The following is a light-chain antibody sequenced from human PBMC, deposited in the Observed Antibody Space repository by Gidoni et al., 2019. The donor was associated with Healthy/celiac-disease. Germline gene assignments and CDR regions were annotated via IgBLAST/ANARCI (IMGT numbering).Light chain of an antibody. CDR3: QQSYSTRRT. CDR2: AAS. Sequence: DIQMTQSPSSLSASVGDRVTITCRASQSISSYLNWYQQKPGKAPKLLIDAASSLQSWVPSKFSGSGSGTDFTLTISSLQPEDFATYYCQQSYSTRRTFGQGTKVEIK. J-gene: IGKJ1*01. CDR1: QSISSY. V-gene: IGKV1-39*01.